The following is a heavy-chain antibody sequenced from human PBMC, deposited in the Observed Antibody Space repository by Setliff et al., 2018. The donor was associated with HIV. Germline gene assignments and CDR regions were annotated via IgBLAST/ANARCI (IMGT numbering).Heavy chain of an antibody. CDR3: ASQDRDGYNTTPLDY. V-gene: IGHV4-31*03. J-gene: IGHJ4*02. Sequence: TLSLTCTVSRGSISSGGYYWSWIRQHPERGLEWIGYIYYNGITYYSPSLRSRVIMSVDTSRNEFSLRLSSVTAADTAMYYCASQDRDGYNTTPLDYWGQGTLVTVPQ. CDR2: IYYNGIT. CDR1: RGSISSGGYY. D-gene: IGHD5-12*01.